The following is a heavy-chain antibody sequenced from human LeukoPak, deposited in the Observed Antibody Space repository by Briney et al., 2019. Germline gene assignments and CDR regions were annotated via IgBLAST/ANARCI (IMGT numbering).Heavy chain of an antibody. Sequence: ASVKVSCKASGYTFNIYGIGWVRQAPGQGLEWMGWINPNSGGTNYAQKFQGRVTMTRDTSISTAYMELSRLRSDDTAVYYCARGYYDFWSGRDGRKYYFDYWGQGTLVTVSS. V-gene: IGHV1-2*02. CDR1: GYTFNIYG. J-gene: IGHJ4*02. D-gene: IGHD3-3*01. CDR3: ARGYYDFWSGRDGRKYYFDY. CDR2: INPNSGGT.